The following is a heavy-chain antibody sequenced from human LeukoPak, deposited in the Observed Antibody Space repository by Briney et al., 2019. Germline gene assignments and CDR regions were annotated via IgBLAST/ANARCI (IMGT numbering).Heavy chain of an antibody. CDR3: AKPAGWIQLWLLGDFDY. CDR1: GFTFSNHA. J-gene: IGHJ4*02. V-gene: IGHV3-23*01. D-gene: IGHD5-18*01. Sequence: GGSLRLSCAASGFTFSNHAMSWVRQAPGKGLEWVSAISGSGGSTYYADSVRGRFTISRDNSKNTLYLQMNSLRAEDTAVYYCAKPAGWIQLWLLGDFDYWGQGTLVTVSS. CDR2: ISGSGGST.